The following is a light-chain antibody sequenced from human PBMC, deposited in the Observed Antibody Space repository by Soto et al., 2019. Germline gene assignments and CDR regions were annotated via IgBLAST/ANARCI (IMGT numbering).Light chain of an antibody. CDR2: DAS. V-gene: IGKV1-5*01. CDR3: QQYNSSAWT. CDR1: QSISSW. Sequence: IQMTQSPSTLSASVRDRVTITCLANQSISSWLAWYQQKPGKAPKLLIYDASSLESGVPSRFSGSGSGTEFTLTISSLQPDDFATYYCQQYNSSAWTFGQGTKVDIK. J-gene: IGKJ1*01.